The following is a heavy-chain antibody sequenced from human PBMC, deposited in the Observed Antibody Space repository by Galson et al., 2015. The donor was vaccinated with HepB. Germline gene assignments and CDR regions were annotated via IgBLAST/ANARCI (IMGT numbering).Heavy chain of an antibody. D-gene: IGHD3-22*01. CDR3: ATTGYYNSATFDY. Sequence: SETLSLTCTVSGGSISSYYWSWIRQPPGKGLEWIGYIYYSGSTNYSPSLKSRVTISVDTSKNQFSLKLSSVTAADTAVYYCATTGYYNSATFDYWGQGTLVTVSS. V-gene: IGHV4-59*01. J-gene: IGHJ4*02. CDR2: IYYSGST. CDR1: GGSISSYY.